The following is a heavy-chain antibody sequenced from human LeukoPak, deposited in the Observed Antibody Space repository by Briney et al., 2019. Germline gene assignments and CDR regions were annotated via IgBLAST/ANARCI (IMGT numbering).Heavy chain of an antibody. V-gene: IGHV5-51*01. CDR1: GYSFTSYW. Sequence: GESLKISCEGSGYSFTSYWIGWVRQMPGKGLEWIGIIYPGDSDTRYSPSFQGQVTISADKSISTAYLQWSSLKASDTAMYYCARQGAPYYDVLTGYYGVPNWFDPWGQGTLVTVSS. J-gene: IGHJ5*02. CDR2: IYPGDSDT. CDR3: ARQGAPYYDVLTGYYGVPNWFDP. D-gene: IGHD3-9*01.